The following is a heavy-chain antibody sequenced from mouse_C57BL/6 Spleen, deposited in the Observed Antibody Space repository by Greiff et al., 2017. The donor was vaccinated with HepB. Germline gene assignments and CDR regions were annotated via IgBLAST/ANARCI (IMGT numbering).Heavy chain of an antibody. J-gene: IGHJ3*01. CDR3: ARFDYDFAY. CDR1: GYTFTDYY. Sequence: EVQLQQSGPELVKPGASVKISCKASGYTFTDYYMNWVKQSHGKSLEWIGDINPNNGGTSYNQKFKGKATLTVDKSSSTAYMELRSLTSEDSAVYYCARFDYDFAYWGQVTLVTVSA. CDR2: INPNNGGT. V-gene: IGHV1-26*01. D-gene: IGHD2-4*01.